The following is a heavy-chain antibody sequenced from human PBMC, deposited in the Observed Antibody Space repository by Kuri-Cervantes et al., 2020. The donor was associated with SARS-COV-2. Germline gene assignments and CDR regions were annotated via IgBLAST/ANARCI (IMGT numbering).Heavy chain of an antibody. CDR2: INPDSGGT. J-gene: IGHJ5*02. CDR1: GYTFTGYY. CDR3: AVAYCSDEICPP. Sequence: ASVKVSCKASGYTFTGYYMHWVRQAPGQGLEWMGWINPDSGGTNYAQKFQGRVTMTRDTSISTAYMGLSRLRSDDTAVYSCAVAYCSDEICPPWGPGTLVTVSS. D-gene: IGHD2-15*01. V-gene: IGHV1-2*02.